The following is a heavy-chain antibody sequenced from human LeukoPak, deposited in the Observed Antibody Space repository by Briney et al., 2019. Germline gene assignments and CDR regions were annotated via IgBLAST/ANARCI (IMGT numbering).Heavy chain of an antibody. J-gene: IGHJ4*02. D-gene: IGHD2-21*01. Sequence: GGSLRLSCAASGFIFSSYSMNWVRQAPGKGLERVSYLGPTSSTISYADSVRGRFTISRDNAKNSLYLQMDSLRGEDTAVYYCAKDFRIGYSAHFDYWGQGALVTVSS. CDR3: AKDFRIGYSAHFDY. CDR2: LGPTSSTI. CDR1: GFIFSSYS. V-gene: IGHV3-48*01.